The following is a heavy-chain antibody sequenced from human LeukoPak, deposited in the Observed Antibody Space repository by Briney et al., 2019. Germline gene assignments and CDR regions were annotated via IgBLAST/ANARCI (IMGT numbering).Heavy chain of an antibody. D-gene: IGHD2-15*01. J-gene: IGHJ4*02. Sequence: QTGGSLRLSCAASGFTFSSYAMSWVRQAPGKGLEWVSAISGSGGSTYYADSVKGRFTISRDNSKNTLYLQMNSLRAEDTAVYYCAKLGSLRQYYFDYWGQGTLVTVSS. V-gene: IGHV3-23*01. CDR3: AKLGSLRQYYFDY. CDR2: ISGSGGST. CDR1: GFTFSSYA.